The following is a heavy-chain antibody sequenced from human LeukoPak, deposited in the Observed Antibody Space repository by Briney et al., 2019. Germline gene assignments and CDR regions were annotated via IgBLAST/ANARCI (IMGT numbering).Heavy chain of an antibody. D-gene: IGHD3-22*01. CDR3: ANPDVYYDSSGYDAFDI. J-gene: IGHJ3*02. Sequence: GGPLRLSCTACGFTFINGWMTGVREAPGKGLAWLGRIKSKTDGGTTDCVAPVKGSFTISRDDSKNTLYLQMNSLRAEDTAVYYCANPDVYYDSSGYDAFDIWGQGTMVTVSS. V-gene: IGHV3-15*01. CDR2: IKSKTDGGTT. CDR1: GFTFINGW.